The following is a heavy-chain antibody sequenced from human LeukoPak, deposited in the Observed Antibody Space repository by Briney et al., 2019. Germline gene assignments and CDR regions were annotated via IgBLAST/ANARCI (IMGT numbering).Heavy chain of an antibody. CDR2: ISHTGIT. D-gene: IGHD3-16*01. J-gene: IGHJ4*02. V-gene: IGHV4-34*01. CDR3: ARRTRFGDFIDY. Sequence: SETLSLTCAVSGASFSAYYWSWIRQPPEKGLEWLGEISHTGITDYNPSLKSRVTISVDTSKNQFSLRLSSVTAADSAVYYCARRTRFGDFIDYWGQGTLVTVSS. CDR1: GASFSAYY.